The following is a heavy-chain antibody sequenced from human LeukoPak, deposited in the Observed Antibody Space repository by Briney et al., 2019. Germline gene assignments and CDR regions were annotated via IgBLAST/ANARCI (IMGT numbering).Heavy chain of an antibody. CDR1: GYTFTSYA. J-gene: IGHJ4*02. Sequence: ASVKVSCKASGYTFTSYAMHWVRQAPGQRLEWMGWINAGNGNTEYSQKFQGRVTITRDTSASTAYMELSSLGSEDTAVYYCARRKYYGSGSYYNGEFDYWGQGTLVTVSS. D-gene: IGHD3-10*01. V-gene: IGHV1-3*01. CDR3: ARRKYYGSGSYYNGEFDY. CDR2: INAGNGNT.